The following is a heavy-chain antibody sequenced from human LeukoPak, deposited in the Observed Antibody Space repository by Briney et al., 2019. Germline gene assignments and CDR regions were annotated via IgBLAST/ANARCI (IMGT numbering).Heavy chain of an antibody. CDR3: ARASHLLWFGELFLDY. D-gene: IGHD3-10*01. J-gene: IGHJ4*02. V-gene: IGHV3-7*01. CDR1: GFTFSSYW. Sequence: GGSLRLSCAASGFTFSSYWMSWVRLAPGKGLEWAASIKQDGSEKYYVDSVKGRFTISRDNAKNSLYLQMNSLRAEDTAVYYCARASHLLWFGELFLDYWGQGTLVTVSS. CDR2: IKQDGSEK.